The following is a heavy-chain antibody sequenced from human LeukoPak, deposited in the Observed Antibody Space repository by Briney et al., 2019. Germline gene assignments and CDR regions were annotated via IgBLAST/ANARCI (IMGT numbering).Heavy chain of an antibody. Sequence: ASVKVSCKASGGTFSSYAISWVRQAPGRGLEWMGGIIPIFGTANYAQKFQGRVTITTDESTSTAYMELSSLRSEDTAVYYCARGKWELLLHYWGQGTLVTVSS. D-gene: IGHD1-26*01. J-gene: IGHJ4*02. V-gene: IGHV1-69*05. CDR2: IIPIFGTA. CDR1: GGTFSSYA. CDR3: ARGKWELLLHY.